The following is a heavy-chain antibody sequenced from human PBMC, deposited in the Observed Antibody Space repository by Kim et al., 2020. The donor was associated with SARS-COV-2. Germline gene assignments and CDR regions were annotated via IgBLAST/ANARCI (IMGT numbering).Heavy chain of an antibody. D-gene: IGHD3-10*01. J-gene: IGHJ4*02. CDR3: ARLEGFGELLEVRVQASY. V-gene: IGHV5-10-1*01. CDR2: IDPSDSYT. Sequence: GESLKISCKGSGYSFTSYWISWVRQMPGKGLEWMGRIDPSDSYTNYSPSFQGHVTISADKSISTAYLQWSSLKASDTAMYYCARLEGFGELLEVRVQASYWGQGTLVTVSS. CDR1: GYSFTSYW.